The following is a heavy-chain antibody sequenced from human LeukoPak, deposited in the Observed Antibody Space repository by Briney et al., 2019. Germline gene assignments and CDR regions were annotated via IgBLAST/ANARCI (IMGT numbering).Heavy chain of an antibody. CDR3: ARQTTARPMSWYFDL. D-gene: IGHD4-17*01. V-gene: IGHV4-39*01. CDR2: IYYSGTT. J-gene: IGHJ2*01. CDR1: GGSIISSSFY. Sequence: SETLSLTCAVRGGSIISSSFYWGWIRQPPGKGLEWIGSIYYSGTTYYNPSLKSRVTISVDTSKNQFSLKLSSVTAADTAVYYCARQTTARPMSWYFDLWGRGTLVTVSS.